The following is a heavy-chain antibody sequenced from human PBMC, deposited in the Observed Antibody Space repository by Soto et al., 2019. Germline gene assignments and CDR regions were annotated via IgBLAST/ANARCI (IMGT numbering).Heavy chain of an antibody. D-gene: IGHD3-9*01. CDR3: ARDGGYDILTGYDYYYYYMDV. Sequence: PSETLSLTCAVYGGSFSGYYWSWIRQPPGKGLEWIGDVNHRGRTNYNPSLKSRVTISVDTSKNQFSLKLSSVTAADTAVYYCARDGGYDILTGYDYYYYYMDVWGKGTTVTVSS. V-gene: IGHV4-34*01. CDR2: VNHRGRT. CDR1: GGSFSGYY. J-gene: IGHJ6*03.